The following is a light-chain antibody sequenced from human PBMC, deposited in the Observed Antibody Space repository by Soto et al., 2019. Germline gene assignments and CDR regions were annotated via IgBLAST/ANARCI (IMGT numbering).Light chain of an antibody. Sequence: EIVLTQSPGTLSLSPGERATLSCRASQSVSSSYLAWYQQKPGQAPRLLIYGASSRATGIPDRFSGSGSGTDFTLTISRLXXXXFXVYYXQQYGSSPYTFGQGTKLEIK. V-gene: IGKV3-20*01. CDR3: QQYGSSPYT. J-gene: IGKJ2*01. CDR2: GAS. CDR1: QSVSSSY.